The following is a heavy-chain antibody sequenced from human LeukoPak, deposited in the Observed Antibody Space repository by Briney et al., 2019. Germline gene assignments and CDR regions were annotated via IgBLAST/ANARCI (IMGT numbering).Heavy chain of an antibody. J-gene: IGHJ4*02. D-gene: IGHD4-17*01. CDR2: INPSGGST. V-gene: IGHV1-46*01. Sequence: ASVKVSCKASGYTFTSYYMHWVRQAPGQGLEWMGIINPSGGSTSYAQKFQGRVTMTRDTSTSTVYMELSSLRSEDTAVYYCARDPAAPGTATLYYFDYWGQGTLVTVSS. CDR3: ARDPAAPGTATLYYFDY. CDR1: GYTFTSYY.